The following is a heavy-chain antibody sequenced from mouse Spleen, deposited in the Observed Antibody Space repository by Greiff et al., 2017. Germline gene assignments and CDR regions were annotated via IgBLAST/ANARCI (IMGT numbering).Heavy chain of an antibody. V-gene: IGHV5-17*01. Sequence: EVKVVESGGGLVKPGGSLKLSCAASGFTFSDYGMHWVRQAPEKGLEWVAYISSGSSTIYYADTVKGRFTISRDNAKNTLFLQMTSLRSEDTAMYYCARSFITTVVVHWYFDVWGTGTTVTVSS. CDR2: ISSGSSTI. D-gene: IGHD1-1*01. CDR1: GFTFSDYG. CDR3: ARSFITTVVVHWYFDV. J-gene: IGHJ1*03.